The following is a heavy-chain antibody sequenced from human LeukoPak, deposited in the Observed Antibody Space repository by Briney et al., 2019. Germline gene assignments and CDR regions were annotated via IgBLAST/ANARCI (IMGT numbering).Heavy chain of an antibody. D-gene: IGHD3-22*01. CDR3: AKGYDSSPYFDY. J-gene: IGHJ4*02. CDR1: VFTFSSYA. CDR2: ISGSGGST. V-gene: IGHV3-23*01. Sequence: GGSLRLSCAASVFTFSSYAMSWVRQAPGRGLEWVTAISGSGGSTYYADSVKGRFTISRDNSKNTLYLQMYSLRAEDTAVYYCAKGYDSSPYFDYWGQGTLVTVSS.